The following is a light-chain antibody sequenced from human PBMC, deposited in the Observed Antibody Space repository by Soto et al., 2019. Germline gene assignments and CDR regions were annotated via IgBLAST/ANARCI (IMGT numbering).Light chain of an antibody. CDR1: SSDIGGYNY. CDR3: SSYTRSSTWV. V-gene: IGLV2-14*01. Sequence: QSALTQPASVSGSPGQSITISCTGTSSDIGGYNYVSWYQQHPGKAPKVMIYEVSNRSSGVSNRFSGSKSGNTASLTISGLRAEDEADYYCSSYTRSSTWVFGGGTKLTVL. J-gene: IGLJ3*02. CDR2: EVS.